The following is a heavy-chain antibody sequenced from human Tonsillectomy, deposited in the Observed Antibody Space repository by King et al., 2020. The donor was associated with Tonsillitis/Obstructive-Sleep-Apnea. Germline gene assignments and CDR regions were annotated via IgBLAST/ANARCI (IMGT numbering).Heavy chain of an antibody. Sequence: VQLQQSGPGLVKPSQTLSLTCAISGDSVSSNSAAWNWIRQSPSRGLEWLGRTYYRSKWFNDYAVSVKSRITINPDTSKNQFSLQLISVTPEDSAVYYCTISRGYRGYDEEAYFDYWGQGTLVTVSS. CDR2: TYYRSKWFN. CDR1: GDSVSSNSAA. CDR3: TISRGYRGYDEEAYFDY. V-gene: IGHV6-1*01. J-gene: IGHJ4*02. D-gene: IGHD5-12*01.